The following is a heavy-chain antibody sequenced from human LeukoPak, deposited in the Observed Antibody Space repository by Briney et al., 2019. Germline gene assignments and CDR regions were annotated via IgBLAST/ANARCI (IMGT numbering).Heavy chain of an antibody. D-gene: IGHD3-10*01. CDR3: AGRFGEGPHDY. Sequence: KPSETLSLTCTVSGYSISSGYYWGWIRQPPGKGLEWIGSIYHSGSTYYNPSLKSRVTISVDTSRNQFSLKLSSVTAADTAVYYCAGRFGEGPHDYWGQGTLVTVSS. J-gene: IGHJ4*02. V-gene: IGHV4-38-2*02. CDR2: IYHSGST. CDR1: GYSISSGYY.